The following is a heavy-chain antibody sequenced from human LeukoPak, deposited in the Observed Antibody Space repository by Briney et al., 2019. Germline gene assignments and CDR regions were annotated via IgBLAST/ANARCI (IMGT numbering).Heavy chain of an antibody. D-gene: IGHD4-17*01. Sequence: PGGSLRLSCAASGFTVSSNYMSWVRQAPGKGLEWVSVIYVGGHTHYSNSVKGRFTISRDSSKNTLYLEMNNLRAEDTAVYFCARGMTKVPTTVGLDVWGQGTTVTVSS. V-gene: IGHV3-53*01. CDR1: GFTVSSNY. CDR2: IYVGGHT. CDR3: ARGMTKVPTTVGLDV. J-gene: IGHJ6*02.